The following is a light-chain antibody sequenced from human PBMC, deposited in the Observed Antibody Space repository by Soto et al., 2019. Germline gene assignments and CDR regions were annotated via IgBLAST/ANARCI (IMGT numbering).Light chain of an antibody. V-gene: IGKV1-39*01. J-gene: IGKJ4*01. Sequence: DIQMTQSPSSLSASVGDRVTITCRASQSISSSLNWYQQKPGKAPKLLIYAASSLQSGVPSRFSGSGSGTDFTLTISSLQPEDFAIYYCQQSYSTLTFGGGTKVEIK. CDR1: QSISSS. CDR3: QQSYSTLT. CDR2: AAS.